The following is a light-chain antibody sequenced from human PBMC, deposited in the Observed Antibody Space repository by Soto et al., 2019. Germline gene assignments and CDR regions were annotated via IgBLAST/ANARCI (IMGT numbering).Light chain of an antibody. V-gene: IGKV1-12*01. J-gene: IGKJ4*01. CDR3: QVAQSFLLT. Sequence: DSQXTQKECFVPSHVGYRVIFNCRATQGVSRRLEWYKQKTGNPXKXXXYAESSSQSGVHTRLSGSASGKDFTINITRLRPADFLTYYSQVAQSFLLTVGGGTQVEI. CDR2: AES. CDR1: QGVSRR.